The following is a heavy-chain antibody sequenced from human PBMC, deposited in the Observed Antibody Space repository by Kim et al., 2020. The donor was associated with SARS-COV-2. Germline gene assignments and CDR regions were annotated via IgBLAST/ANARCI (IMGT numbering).Heavy chain of an antibody. CDR2: IKQDGSEK. Sequence: GGSLRLSCAASGFTFSSYWMSWVRQAPGKGLEWVANIKQDGSEKYYVDSVKGRFTISRDNAKNSLYLQMNSLRAEDTAVYYCAREDGVYPLYYYYYYGMDVWGQGTTVTVSS. CDR3: AREDGVYPLYYYYYYGMDV. J-gene: IGHJ6*02. CDR1: GFTFSSYW. D-gene: IGHD3-3*01. V-gene: IGHV3-7*03.